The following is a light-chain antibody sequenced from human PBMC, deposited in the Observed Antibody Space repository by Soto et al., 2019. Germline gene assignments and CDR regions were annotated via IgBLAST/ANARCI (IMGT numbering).Light chain of an antibody. J-gene: IGLJ2*01. CDR2: GNN. Sequence: QSVLTQPPSASGTPGQRVTISCSGSSSNIGSNTVNWYQQLPGTAPKLLIYGNNQRPSGVPGRFCGSKSGTSASLAISGLESEDEDDYYCAAWDDSRNGVVFGGGTKLTVL. V-gene: IGLV1-44*01. CDR1: SSNIGSNT. CDR3: AAWDDSRNGVV.